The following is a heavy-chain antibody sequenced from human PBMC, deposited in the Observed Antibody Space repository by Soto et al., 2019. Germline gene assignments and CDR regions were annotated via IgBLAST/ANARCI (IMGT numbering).Heavy chain of an antibody. Sequence: SETLSLTCTVSGGSISSSSYSWSWIRQPPGKGLEWIGYIYHSGSTYYNPSLKSRVTISVDRSKNQFSLKLSSVTAADTAVYYCARGNVVPLDYWGQGTLVTVSS. CDR2: IYHSGST. CDR3: ARGNVVPLDY. CDR1: GGSISSSSYS. D-gene: IGHD2-21*01. J-gene: IGHJ4*02. V-gene: IGHV4-30-2*01.